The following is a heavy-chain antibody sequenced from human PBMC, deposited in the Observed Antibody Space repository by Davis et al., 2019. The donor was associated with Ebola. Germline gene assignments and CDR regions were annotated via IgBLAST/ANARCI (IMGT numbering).Heavy chain of an antibody. J-gene: IGHJ4*02. V-gene: IGHV1-69*06. D-gene: IGHD2-15*01. CDR2: IIPIFGTA. CDR3: ARDRCSGGSCYLGGTPPDY. Sequence: AASVNVSCKASRCTFSSYAISCVRQAPGQGLEWMGRIIPIFGTANYAQKFQGRVTITADTSTSTAYMELSSLRSEDTAVYYCARDRCSGGSCYLGGTPPDYWGQGTLVTVSS. CDR1: RCTFSSYA.